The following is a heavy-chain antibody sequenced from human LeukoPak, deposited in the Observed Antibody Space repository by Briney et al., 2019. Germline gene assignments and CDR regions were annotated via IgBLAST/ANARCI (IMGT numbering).Heavy chain of an antibody. CDR2: IYPGDSDT. J-gene: IGHJ4*02. Sequence: GESLKISCKGSGYSFTSYWIGWVRQMPVKDREWMGIIYPGDSDTRYSPSFQGQVTISADKSTSTAYLQWSSLKASDTAMYYCARHRATYYYDSSGYYFDYWGQGTLVTVSS. V-gene: IGHV5-51*01. CDR3: ARHRATYYYDSSGYYFDY. D-gene: IGHD3-22*01. CDR1: GYSFTSYW.